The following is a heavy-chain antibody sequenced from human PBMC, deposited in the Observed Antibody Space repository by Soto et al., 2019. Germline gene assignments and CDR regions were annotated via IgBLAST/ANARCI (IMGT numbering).Heavy chain of an antibody. J-gene: IGHJ3*02. CDR3: AKGGAVVLDAFDI. Sequence: QVQLVESGGGVVQPGRSLRLSCAASGFRFSTYAMHWVRQAPGKGLEWVAVISSAGSDQDYADSVNGRFTISRDNSKNTLYLQMNSLRVEDKAMYFCAKGGAVVLDAFDIWGQGTVVTVS. CDR1: GFRFSTYA. V-gene: IGHV3-30*18. CDR2: ISSAGSDQ. D-gene: IGHD2-15*01.